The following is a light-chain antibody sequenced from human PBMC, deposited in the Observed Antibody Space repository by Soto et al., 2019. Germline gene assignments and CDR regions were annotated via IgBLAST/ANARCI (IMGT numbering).Light chain of an antibody. CDR2: EVT. CDR3: SSYTISNTLPFG. Sequence: QAGLTYPSPVSGSPGQSITISCTGTRRDVGGYNYVSWYQQYPGKSPKLLIYEVTHRPSGVSNRFSGSKSGNTASLTISGLQAEDEADYYCSSYTISNTLPFGFGNGTKVTVL. V-gene: IGLV2-14*01. J-gene: IGLJ1*01. CDR1: RRDVGGYNY.